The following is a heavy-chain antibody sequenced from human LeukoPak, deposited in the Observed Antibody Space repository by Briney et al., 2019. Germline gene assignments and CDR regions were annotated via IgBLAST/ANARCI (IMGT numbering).Heavy chain of an antibody. D-gene: IGHD3-10*01. CDR1: GGSISSYY. CDR2: IYYSGST. J-gene: IGHJ6*04. Sequence: SETLSLTCTVSGGSISSYYWSWIRQPPGKGLXXXGYIYYSGSTNYNPSLKSRVTISVDTSKNQFSLKLSSVTAADTAVYYCARDSLWFGSGMDVWGKGTTVTVSS. V-gene: IGHV4-59*01. CDR3: ARDSLWFGSGMDV.